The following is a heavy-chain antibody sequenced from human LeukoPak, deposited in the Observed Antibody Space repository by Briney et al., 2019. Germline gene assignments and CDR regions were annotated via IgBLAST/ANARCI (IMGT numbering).Heavy chain of an antibody. CDR2: ITSSNNYI. Sequence: GGSLRLSCAASGFTFSSYSMNWVRQAPGKGLEWVSSITSSNNYIYYGDSVKGRFTISRDNAKNTLYLQMNSLRAEDTGLYFCARGLSGYTSALGYWGQGTLVTVSS. V-gene: IGHV3-21*01. J-gene: IGHJ4*02. CDR1: GFTFSSYS. D-gene: IGHD1-1*01. CDR3: ARGLSGYTSALGY.